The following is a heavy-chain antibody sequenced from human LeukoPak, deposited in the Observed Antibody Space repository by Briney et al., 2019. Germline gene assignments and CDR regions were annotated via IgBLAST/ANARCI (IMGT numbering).Heavy chain of an antibody. CDR1: GGSISSGNYY. D-gene: IGHD1-26*01. V-gene: IGHV4-30-4*01. CDR2: IYYSGST. J-gene: IGHJ1*01. Sequence: SETLSLTCTVSGGSISSGNYYWSWIRQPPGKGLEWIGYIYYSGSTYYNPSLKSRVTISVDTSKNQFSLKLSSVTAADTAVYYCARDGGSYNRHFQHWGQGTLVTVSS. CDR3: ARDGGSYNRHFQH.